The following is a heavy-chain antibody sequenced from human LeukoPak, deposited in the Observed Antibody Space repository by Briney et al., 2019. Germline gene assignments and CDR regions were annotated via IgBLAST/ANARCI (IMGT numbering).Heavy chain of an antibody. CDR2: ISGSGGST. Sequence: GGSLRLSCAASGFTFSSYAMSWVRQAPGKGLEWVSAISGSGGSTYYADSVKGRFTISRDNSKNTLYLQMNSLRAEDTAVYYCAKKPQPQCQLLSAVDYWGQGTLVTVSS. V-gene: IGHV3-23*01. CDR3: AKKPQPQCQLLSAVDY. D-gene: IGHD2-2*01. CDR1: GFTFSSYA. J-gene: IGHJ4*02.